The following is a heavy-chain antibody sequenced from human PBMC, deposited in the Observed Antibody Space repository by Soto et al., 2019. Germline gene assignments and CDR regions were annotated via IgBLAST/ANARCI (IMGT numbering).Heavy chain of an antibody. V-gene: IGHV1-18*01. Sequence: ASVKVSCKASGYTFTSYGISWVRQAPGQGLEWMGWISAYNGNTNYAQKLQGRVTMTTDTSTSTAYMELRSLRSDDTAVYYCAILEYSRSISGMDVWGQGTTVTVSS. CDR2: ISAYNGNT. D-gene: IGHD6-6*01. J-gene: IGHJ6*02. CDR3: AILEYSRSISGMDV. CDR1: GYTFTSYG.